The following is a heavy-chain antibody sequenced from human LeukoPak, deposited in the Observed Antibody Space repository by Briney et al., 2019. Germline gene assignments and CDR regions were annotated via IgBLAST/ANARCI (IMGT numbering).Heavy chain of an antibody. V-gene: IGHV4-59*01. CDR2: IYYSGST. J-gene: IGHJ5*02. CDR3: ARGTGSRDWFDP. Sequence: SETLSLTCTVSGGSISSYYWSWIRQPPGKGLEWIGYIYYSGSTNYNPSLKSRVTISVDTSKNQFSLKLSSVTAADTAVYYCARGTGSRDWFDPRGQGTLVTVSS. D-gene: IGHD1-1*01. CDR1: GGSISSYY.